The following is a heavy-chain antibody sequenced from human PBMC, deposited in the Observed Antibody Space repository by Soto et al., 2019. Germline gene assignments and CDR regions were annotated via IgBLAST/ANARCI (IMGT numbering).Heavy chain of an antibody. D-gene: IGHD2-15*01. V-gene: IGHV1-46*01. CDR1: GYTFTTYY. CDR2: INPSGGST. CDR3: ARRCSGGSCIDP. J-gene: IGHJ5*02. Sequence: QVQLVQSGAEVKKPGASVKVSCKASGYTFTTYYLHWVRQAPGQGLEWMGIINPSGGSTDYAQKFQGRVTMTRDTSTSTVYMELTSLRFDDTAVYYCARRCSGGSCIDPRGQGTLVTVSS.